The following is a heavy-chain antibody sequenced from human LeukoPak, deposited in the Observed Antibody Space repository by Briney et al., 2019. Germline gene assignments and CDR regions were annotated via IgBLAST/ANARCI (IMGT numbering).Heavy chain of an antibody. CDR1: GFRFSSYE. V-gene: IGHV3-48*03. J-gene: IGHJ4*02. Sequence: GGSLRLSCAASGFRFSSYEMNWVRQAPGKGLEWVSYISGSGSKIFYADSVKGRFTISRDNAKNSLYLQMNSLRVEDTAVYYCARDEAVAGIEKDYWGQGTLVTVSS. CDR3: ARDEAVAGIEKDY. CDR2: ISGSGSKI. D-gene: IGHD6-19*01.